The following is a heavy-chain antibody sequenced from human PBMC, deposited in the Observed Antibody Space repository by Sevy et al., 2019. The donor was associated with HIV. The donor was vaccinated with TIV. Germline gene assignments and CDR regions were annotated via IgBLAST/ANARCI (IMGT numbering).Heavy chain of an antibody. J-gene: IGHJ4*02. CDR1: GFTFSSYA. CDR3: AKIGGPGYFDWLFDY. D-gene: IGHD3-9*01. V-gene: IGHV3-23*01. CDR2: ISGSGGST. Sequence: GGSLRLSCAASGFTFSSYAMSWVRQAPGKGLEWVSAISGSGGSTYYADSVKGRFTISGDNSKNTLYLQMNSLRAEDTAVYYCAKIGGPGYFDWLFDYWGQGTLVTVSS.